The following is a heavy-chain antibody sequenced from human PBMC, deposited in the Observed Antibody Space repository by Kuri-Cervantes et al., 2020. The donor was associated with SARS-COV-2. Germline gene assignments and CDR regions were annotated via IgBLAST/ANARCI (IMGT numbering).Heavy chain of an antibody. CDR2: IYYSGST. Sequence: GSLRLSCTVSGGSISSYYWSWIRQPPGKGLEWIGYIYYSGSTNYNPSLKSRVTISVDTSKNQLSLKLSSVTAADTAVYYCARDRYSSSFSYYYYGMDVWGQGTTVTVSS. J-gene: IGHJ6*02. V-gene: IGHV4-59*01. CDR1: GGSISSYY. D-gene: IGHD6-13*01. CDR3: ARDRYSSSFSYYYYGMDV.